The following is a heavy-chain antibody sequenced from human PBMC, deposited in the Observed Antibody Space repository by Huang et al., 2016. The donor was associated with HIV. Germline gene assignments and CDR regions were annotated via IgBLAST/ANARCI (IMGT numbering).Heavy chain of an antibody. V-gene: IGHV5-51*01. Sequence: EVQLVQSGAVVKKPGESLKISCKGSGYTFNGYWIGWVRQMPGKGLEWMGTILPGDSDTTYSPSCQGQVNISADKSISTAYLQWSGLKASDTAMYYCARQGVGDFVVEPTGLGAFDIWGQGTMVTVSS. CDR2: ILPGDSDT. D-gene: IGHD2-2*01. CDR1: GYTFNGYW. CDR3: ARQGVGDFVVEPTGLGAFDI. J-gene: IGHJ3*02.